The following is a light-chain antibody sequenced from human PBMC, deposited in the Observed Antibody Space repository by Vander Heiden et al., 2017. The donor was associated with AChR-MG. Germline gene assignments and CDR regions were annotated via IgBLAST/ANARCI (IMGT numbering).Light chain of an antibody. Sequence: DIQMTQSPSSLPASVGDRVTITCRASQDINNYLNWYQQKRGKAPKLLVYDASNLETTVPSTFSRSSSATDFTIPISSLQPADIAAYYCQQYAKLLALTFGGGTKVEVK. CDR2: DAS. CDR1: QDINNY. J-gene: IGKJ4*01. CDR3: QQYAKLLALT. V-gene: IGKV1-33*01.